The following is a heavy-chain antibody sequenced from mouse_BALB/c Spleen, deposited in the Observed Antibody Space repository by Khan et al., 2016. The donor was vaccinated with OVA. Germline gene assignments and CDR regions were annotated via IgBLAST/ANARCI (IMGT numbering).Heavy chain of an antibody. V-gene: IGHV5-17*02. CDR3: ASSRDWAWLAC. J-gene: IGHJ3*01. CDR2: ISSGSSTI. D-gene: IGHD2-13*01. CDR1: GFTFSSFG. Sequence: EVELVESGGGLVQPGGSRKLSCAASGFTFSSFGMHWVRQAPEKGLEWVAYISSGSSTIYYADPVKSRFTISNPNPKNTLLLQMTRLRSEDTAMYYCASSRDWAWLACWGQGTLVTVSA.